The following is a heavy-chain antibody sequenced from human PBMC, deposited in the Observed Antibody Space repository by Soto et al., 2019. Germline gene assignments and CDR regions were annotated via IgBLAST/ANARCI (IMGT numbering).Heavy chain of an antibody. D-gene: IGHD1-1*01. CDR2: INTAGTST. CDR3: ARGRWQLLD. V-gene: IGHV3-74*01. Sequence: EVELVESGGGLVQPGGSLRVSCAASGFTLETYWMHWVPQVQGKGLVWVARINTAGTSTSYADSVKGRLTISRDNAKNTLYLQMTSLRADDTAVYFCARGRWQLLDWGQETLVNVSS. J-gene: IGHJ4*02. CDR1: GFTLETYW.